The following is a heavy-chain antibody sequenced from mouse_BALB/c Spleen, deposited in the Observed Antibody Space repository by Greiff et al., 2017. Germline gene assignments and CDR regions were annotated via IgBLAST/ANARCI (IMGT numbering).Heavy chain of an antibody. CDR3: ARWGNHEGNY. J-gene: IGHJ2*01. CDR1: GFTFSSFG. V-gene: IGHV5-17*02. CDR2: ISSGSSTI. Sequence: EVHLVESGGGLVQPGGSRKLSCAASGFTFSSFGMHWVRQAPEKGLEWVAYISSGSSTIYYADTVKGRFTISRDNPKNTLFLQMTSLRSEDTAMYYCARWGNHEGNYWGQGTTLTVSS. D-gene: IGHD2-1*01.